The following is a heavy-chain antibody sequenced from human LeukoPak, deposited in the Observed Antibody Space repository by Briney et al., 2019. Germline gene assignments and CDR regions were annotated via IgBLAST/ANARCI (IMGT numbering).Heavy chain of an antibody. D-gene: IGHD3-16*01. Sequence: PGGSLRLSCAASGFTFSSYGMHWVRQAPGKGLEWVAVIWYDGSNKYYADSVKGRFTISRDNSKNTLYLQMNGLRAEDTAVYYCARDPYGGALDYWGQGALVTVSS. CDR1: GFTFSSYG. CDR2: IWYDGSNK. V-gene: IGHV3-33*01. J-gene: IGHJ4*02. CDR3: ARDPYGGALDY.